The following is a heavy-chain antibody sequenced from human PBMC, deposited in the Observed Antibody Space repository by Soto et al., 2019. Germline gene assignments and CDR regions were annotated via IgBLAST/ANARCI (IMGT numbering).Heavy chain of an antibody. Sequence: ASVKVSCKASGGTFSSYAISWVRQAPGQGLEWMGWINPNSGGTNYAQKFQGWVTMTRDTSVSTAYMELSRLRSDDTAVYYCARAATVGDAFDIWGQGTMVTVSS. V-gene: IGHV1-2*04. CDR1: GGTFSSYA. CDR3: ARAATVGDAFDI. D-gene: IGHD4-17*01. CDR2: INPNSGGT. J-gene: IGHJ3*02.